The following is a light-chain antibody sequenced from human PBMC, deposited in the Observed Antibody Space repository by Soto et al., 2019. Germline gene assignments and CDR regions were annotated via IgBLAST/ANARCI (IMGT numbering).Light chain of an antibody. CDR1: QNVENY. J-gene: IGKJ1*01. CDR2: KAS. V-gene: IGKV1-5*03. CDR3: QQYNSYSPWT. Sequence: DIQMTQSPSTLSASVGDRVTITCRASQNVENYLAWYQQKPGKAPKLLIYKASGLESGVPSRFGGSGYGTEFTLTISSLQPDDFATYYCQQYNSYSPWTFGQGTKVDI.